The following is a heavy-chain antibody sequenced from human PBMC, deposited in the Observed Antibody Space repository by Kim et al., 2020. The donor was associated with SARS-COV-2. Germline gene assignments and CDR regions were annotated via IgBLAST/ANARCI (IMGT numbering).Heavy chain of an antibody. Sequence: SETLSLTCVVYGGSFSSFSWNWVRQPPGKGLEWIGEINDNGRSTYSPSLKSRVTISVETSKNQFSLKLTSVTAADTAVYYCARAFCGGSCYPGDYYHMDV. CDR1: GGSFSSFS. CDR3: ARAFCGGSCYPGDYYHMDV. J-gene: IGHJ6*03. CDR2: INDNGRS. D-gene: IGHD2-15*01. V-gene: IGHV4-34*01.